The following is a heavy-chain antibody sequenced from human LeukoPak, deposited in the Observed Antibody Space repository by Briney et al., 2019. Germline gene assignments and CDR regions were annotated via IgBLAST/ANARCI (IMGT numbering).Heavy chain of an antibody. CDR3: ARLPAAAPTRWFDP. J-gene: IGHJ5*02. D-gene: IGHD2-2*01. CDR1: GGSMSSSSYY. Sequence: SETLSLTCTVSGGSMSSSSYYWGWIRQPPGKGLEWIGTIYYTGNTFYNPSLKRRVTISVDTSKMQFSLKLSSVTAADTAVYYCARLPAAAPTRWFDPWGQGRLVTVSS. V-gene: IGHV4-39*01. CDR2: IYYTGNT.